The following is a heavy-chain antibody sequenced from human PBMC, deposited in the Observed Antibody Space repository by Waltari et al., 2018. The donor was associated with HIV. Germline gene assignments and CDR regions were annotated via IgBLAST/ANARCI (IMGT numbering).Heavy chain of an antibody. Sequence: EVQLVESGGGLIQPGGSLRLSCAASGFTVSSNYMSWVRQAPGKGLEWVSFIYSGGSTYYADSVKGRFTISRDNAKNTLYLQMNSLRAEDTAVYYCARDPEMATKWGYWGQGTLVTVSS. CDR3: ARDPEMATKWGY. V-gene: IGHV3-53*01. D-gene: IGHD5-12*01. J-gene: IGHJ4*02. CDR2: IYSGGST. CDR1: GFTVSSNY.